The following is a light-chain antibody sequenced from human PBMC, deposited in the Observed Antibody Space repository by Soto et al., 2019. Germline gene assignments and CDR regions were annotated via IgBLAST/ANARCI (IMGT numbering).Light chain of an antibody. Sequence: EIVLTQSPATLYLSTGERATLSCRASQSVSSYLAWYPQKPCQAPRLLIYDASNRATGIPARFSGSGSVTDFTLTISSLEPEDFALYYCQQRSNWPRTFGQGTTVESK. CDR2: DAS. CDR3: QQRSNWPRT. J-gene: IGKJ1*01. CDR1: QSVSSY. V-gene: IGKV3-11*01.